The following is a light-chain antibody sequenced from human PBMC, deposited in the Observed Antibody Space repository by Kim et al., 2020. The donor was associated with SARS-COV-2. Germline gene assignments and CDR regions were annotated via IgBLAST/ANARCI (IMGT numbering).Light chain of an antibody. J-gene: IGKJ2*01. V-gene: IGKV3-15*01. CDR3: QLYDNRPFN. Sequence: CACARERTSLSGKAGQGICIHVARYQQKPSQRARFPVLSASTRATYVPARFSGRGAGVDFSLTIRSLQSENFAVYFCQLYDNRPFNFGQGTRLEI. CDR1: QGICIH. CDR2: SAS.